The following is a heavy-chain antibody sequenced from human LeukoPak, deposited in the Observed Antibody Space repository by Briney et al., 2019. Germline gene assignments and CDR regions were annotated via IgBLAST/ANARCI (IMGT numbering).Heavy chain of an antibody. V-gene: IGHV3-11*04. J-gene: IGHJ4*02. Sequence: VNLGGSLRLSCAASGFTFSDYYMTWIRQAPGEGLGWVSSISNSGSITYYADSVEGRFTISRDNAKNSLYLQMDSLRADDTAVYYCARAYCSSITCFEWGRGTLVTVSS. CDR2: ISNSGSIT. CDR3: ARAYCSSITCFE. D-gene: IGHD2-2*01. CDR1: GFTFSDYY.